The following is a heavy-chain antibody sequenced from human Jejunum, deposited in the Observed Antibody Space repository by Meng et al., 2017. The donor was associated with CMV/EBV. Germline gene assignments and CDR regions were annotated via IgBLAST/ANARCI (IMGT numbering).Heavy chain of an antibody. CDR1: GFSFRTHG. CDR2: IWYDGKNK. CDR3: PSSSYSGPLRY. D-gene: IGHD3-22*01. J-gene: IGHJ4*02. Sequence: AASGFSFRTHGIHWVRQAPGKGLEWVAVIWYDGKNKYYADSVKGRFTISRDNSNNTVYLQMDSLRAEDTAVYYCPSSSYSGPLRYWGQGALVTVSS. V-gene: IGHV3-33*03.